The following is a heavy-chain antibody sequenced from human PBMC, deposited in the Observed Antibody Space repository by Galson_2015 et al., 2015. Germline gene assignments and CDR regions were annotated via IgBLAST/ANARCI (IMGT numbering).Heavy chain of an antibody. CDR1: GFTLEDYA. CDR3: AKGALGFLGSSLDY. Sequence: SLRLSCAASGFTLEDYAMHWVRQAPGKGLEWVSGISWNRGSVGYADSVKGRFSISRDNAKNSLYLQMNSLRTEDTALYFCAKGALGFLGSSLDYWGQGTLVTVSS. V-gene: IGHV3-9*01. J-gene: IGHJ4*02. CDR2: ISWNRGSV. D-gene: IGHD3-3*02.